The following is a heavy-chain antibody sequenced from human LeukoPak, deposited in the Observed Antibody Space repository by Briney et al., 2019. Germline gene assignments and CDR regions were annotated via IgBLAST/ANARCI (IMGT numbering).Heavy chain of an antibody. CDR1: GFTFSSYS. CDR3: ASVYDFWSGIQSYYMDV. D-gene: IGHD3-3*01. V-gene: IGHV3-21*01. CDR2: ISSSSSYI. J-gene: IGHJ6*03. Sequence: GGSLRLSCAASGFTFSSYSMNWVRQAPGKGLEWVSSISSSSSYIYYADSVKGRFTISRDNSKNTLYLQMNSLRAEDTAVYYCASVYDFWSGIQSYYMDVWGKGTTVTVSS.